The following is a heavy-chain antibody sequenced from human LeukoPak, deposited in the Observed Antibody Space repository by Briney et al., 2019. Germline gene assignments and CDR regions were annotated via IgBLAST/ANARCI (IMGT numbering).Heavy chain of an antibody. CDR1: GGSISTRNGY. Sequence: PSETLSLTCAASGGSISTRNGYWAWIRQPPGKGLEWIGSNHYGGSTYYNPSLKSRITISVDSSKNQFSLKLSSVTAADTAVYYCARHDGSGNLLDWGQGTMVTVSS. D-gene: IGHD3-10*01. V-gene: IGHV4-39*01. CDR2: NHYGGST. CDR3: ARHDGSGNLLD. J-gene: IGHJ3*01.